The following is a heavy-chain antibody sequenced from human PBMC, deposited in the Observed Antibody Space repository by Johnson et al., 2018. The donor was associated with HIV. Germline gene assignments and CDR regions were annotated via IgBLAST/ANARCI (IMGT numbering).Heavy chain of an antibody. CDR1: GLSFNNYG. J-gene: IGHJ3*01. CDR2: ITYDGTNK. V-gene: IGHV3-30*18. D-gene: IGHD3-10*01. Sequence: QVQLVESGGGLVQPGGSLRLSCVVSGLSFNNYGIHWVRQAPGKGPEWVAGITYDGTNKYYADSVKGRFTLSRDNSKNTLDLQMNSLTIEDTAVFYCAKTRMGGILDAFDLWGQGTMVIVS. CDR3: AKTRMGGILDAFDL.